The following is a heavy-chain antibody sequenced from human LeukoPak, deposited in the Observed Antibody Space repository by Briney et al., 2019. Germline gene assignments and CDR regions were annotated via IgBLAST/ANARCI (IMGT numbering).Heavy chain of an antibody. V-gene: IGHV3-66*01. D-gene: IGHD2-15*01. Sequence: GGSLRLSCAASGFTVSRNYMSWVRQAPGKGLEWVSVIYSGGSTKYADPVKGRFTISRDHSKNTLYLQMSSLRAEDTAVYYCASSGGPLLAFDIWGQGTKVTVST. CDR3: ASSGGPLLAFDI. CDR2: IYSGGST. J-gene: IGHJ3*02. CDR1: GFTVSRNY.